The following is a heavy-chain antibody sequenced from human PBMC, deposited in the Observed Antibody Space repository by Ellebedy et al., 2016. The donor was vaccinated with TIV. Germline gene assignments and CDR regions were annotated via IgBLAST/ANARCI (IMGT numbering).Heavy chain of an antibody. D-gene: IGHD2-2*01. CDR2: IVPSDSST. V-gene: IGHV5-10-1*01. CDR1: GYSFTSYW. J-gene: IGHJ4*02. Sequence: PGGSLRLSCKGSGYSFTSYWISWVRQMPGKGLEWMGKIVPSDSSTSFSPSFQGHVTISVEKSISTAYLQWSSLKASDTAMYYCAVTSTNWIYWGQGTLVTVSS. CDR3: AVTSTNWIY.